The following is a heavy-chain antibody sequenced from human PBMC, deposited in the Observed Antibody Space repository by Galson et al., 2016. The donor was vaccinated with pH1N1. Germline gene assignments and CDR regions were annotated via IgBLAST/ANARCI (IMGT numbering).Heavy chain of an antibody. CDR3: ARDSEYSAHGLFY. D-gene: IGHD5-12*01. Sequence: SLRLSCAASGFSFSSYAMHWVRQAPGRGLEWVAVILYDGTNEYYADSVTGRFTISRDNSKSMLYLQMNNLRPEDTAVYYCARDSEYSAHGLFYWGQGTLVSVAS. J-gene: IGHJ4*02. CDR2: ILYDGTNE. V-gene: IGHV3-30-3*01. CDR1: GFSFSSYA.